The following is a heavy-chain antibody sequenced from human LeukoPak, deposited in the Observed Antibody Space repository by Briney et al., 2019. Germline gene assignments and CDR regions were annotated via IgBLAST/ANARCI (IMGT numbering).Heavy chain of an antibody. CDR1: GGTFSSYA. Sequence: GASVKVSCKASGGTFSSYAISWVRQAPGQGLEWMGWISAYNGNTNYAQKLQGRVTMTTDTSTSTAYMELRSLRSDDTAVYYCARYRVTRNYIMDVWGQGTTVTVSS. D-gene: IGHD2-21*02. CDR2: ISAYNGNT. V-gene: IGHV1-18*01. CDR3: ARYRVTRNYIMDV. J-gene: IGHJ6*02.